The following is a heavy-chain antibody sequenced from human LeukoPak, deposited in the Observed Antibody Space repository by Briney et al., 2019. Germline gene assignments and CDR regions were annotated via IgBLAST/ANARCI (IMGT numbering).Heavy chain of an antibody. CDR3: ARATLDN. J-gene: IGHJ4*02. CDR1: GFTLSNNY. V-gene: IGHV3-53*01. Sequence: GGSLRLSCAASGFTLSNNYISWVRQAPGKGLEWVSVIYSGGSTKYADSVKARFTIPRDNSKNTVYLQMNSLRADDTAVYYCARATLDNWGQGTLVTVSS. CDR2: IYSGGST.